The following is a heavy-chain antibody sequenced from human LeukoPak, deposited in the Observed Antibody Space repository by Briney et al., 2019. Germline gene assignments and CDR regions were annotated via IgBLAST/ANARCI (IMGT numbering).Heavy chain of an antibody. CDR1: GFTFSSNY. Sequence: GGSLRLSCAASGFTFSSNYMSWVRQAPGKGLEWVSVIYSGGSTYYADSVKGRFTISRDNSKNTLYLQMNSLRAEDTAVYYCARGDYGDYSFDYWGQGTLVTVSS. CDR2: IYSGGST. CDR3: ARGDYGDYSFDY. J-gene: IGHJ4*02. D-gene: IGHD4-17*01. V-gene: IGHV3-53*01.